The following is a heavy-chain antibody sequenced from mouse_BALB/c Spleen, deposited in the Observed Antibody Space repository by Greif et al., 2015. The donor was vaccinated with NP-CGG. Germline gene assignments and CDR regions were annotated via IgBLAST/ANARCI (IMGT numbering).Heavy chain of an antibody. CDR3: ARIELRQGGAMDY. D-gene: IGHD2-4*01. Sequence: EVQLQESGGGLVQPGGSLKLSCAASGFTFSSYTMSWVRQTPEKRLEWVAYISNGGGSTYYPDTVKGRFTISRDNAKNTLYLQMSSLKSEDTAMYYCARIELRQGGAMDYWGQGTSVTVSS. J-gene: IGHJ4*01. V-gene: IGHV5-12-2*01. CDR2: ISNGGGST. CDR1: GFTFSSYT.